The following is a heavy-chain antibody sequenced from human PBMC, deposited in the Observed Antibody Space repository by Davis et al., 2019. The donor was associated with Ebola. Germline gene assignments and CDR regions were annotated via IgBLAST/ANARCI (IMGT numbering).Heavy chain of an antibody. V-gene: IGHV4-61*02. J-gene: IGHJ3*02. Sequence: LRLSCTVSGGSISSGDYYWSWIRQPAGKGLEWIGRIYTSGSTNYNPSLKSRVTMSVDTSKNQFSLKLSSVTAADTAVYYCARDVDSSSSAAFDIWGQGTMVTVSS. D-gene: IGHD6-6*01. CDR1: GGSISSGDYY. CDR2: IYTSGST. CDR3: ARDVDSSSSAAFDI.